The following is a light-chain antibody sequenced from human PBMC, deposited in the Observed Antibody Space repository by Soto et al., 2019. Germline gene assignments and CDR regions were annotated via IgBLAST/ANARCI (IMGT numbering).Light chain of an antibody. V-gene: IGKV3-20*01. CDR1: QSVSSSY. CDR2: GAS. J-gene: IGKJ4*01. CDR3: QQYDSSLT. Sequence: EIVLTQSPGTLSLSPGERATLSCRASQSVSSSYLAWYQQKPGQAPRLLIYGASSRATGIPDRFSGSGSGTDFTLTISRLEPDDFAVYYCQQYDSSLTFGGGTNVEIK.